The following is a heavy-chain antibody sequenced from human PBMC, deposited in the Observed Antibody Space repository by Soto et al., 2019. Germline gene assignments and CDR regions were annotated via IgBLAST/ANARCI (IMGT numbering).Heavy chain of an antibody. V-gene: IGHV3-21*01. CDR2: ISSSSSYI. J-gene: IGHJ6*02. CDR3: ARVGYDFWSGTGYYYYYGMDV. D-gene: IGHD3-3*01. Sequence: GGSLRLSCAASGFTFSSYSMNWVRRAPGKGLEWVSSISSSSSYIYYADSVKGRFTISRDNAKNSLYLQMNSLRAEDTAVYYCARVGYDFWSGTGYYYYYGMDVWGQGTTVTVSS. CDR1: GFTFSSYS.